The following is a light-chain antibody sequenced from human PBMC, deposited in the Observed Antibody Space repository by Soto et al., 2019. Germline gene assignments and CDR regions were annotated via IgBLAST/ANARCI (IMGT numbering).Light chain of an antibody. CDR3: QQYGSSPRT. Sequence: EIVLTQSPGTLSLSPGERATLSCRASQSVSSSYLAWYQQKPGQAPRLLIYGASSRATGIPERFSGSGSGTDFTLTISRLEPEDFAVYYCQQYGSSPRTFGLGTKVEIK. CDR2: GAS. CDR1: QSVSSSY. V-gene: IGKV3-20*01. J-gene: IGKJ1*01.